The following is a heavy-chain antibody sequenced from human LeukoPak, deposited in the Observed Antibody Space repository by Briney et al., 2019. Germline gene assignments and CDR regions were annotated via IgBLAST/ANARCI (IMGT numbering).Heavy chain of an antibody. CDR1: GYTFTSYG. CDR2: ISAYNGNT. CDR3: ATVYDSTIDY. Sequence: ASVKVSCKASGYTFTSYGTSWVRQAPGQGLEWMGWISAYNGNTNYAQKLQGRVTMTTDTSTSTSYMALRSLRSDDTAVYYCATVYDSTIDYWGQGTLVTVSS. J-gene: IGHJ4*02. V-gene: IGHV1-18*01. D-gene: IGHD3-22*01.